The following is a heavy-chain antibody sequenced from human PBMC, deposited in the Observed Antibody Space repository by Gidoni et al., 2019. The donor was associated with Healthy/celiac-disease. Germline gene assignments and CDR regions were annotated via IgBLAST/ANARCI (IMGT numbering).Heavy chain of an antibody. Sequence: QVQLVQSGAEVKKPGSSVQVSCKASGGTFSSYAISWVRQAPGQGLEWRGGMIPIFGTANYAQKCQGRVTITAEESTSTAYMELSSLRSEDKAVYYGARHRWGPDYWGQGTLVTVSS. CDR2: MIPIFGTA. CDR3: ARHRWGPDY. CDR1: GGTFSSYA. V-gene: IGHV1-69*01. J-gene: IGHJ4*02. D-gene: IGHD7-27*01.